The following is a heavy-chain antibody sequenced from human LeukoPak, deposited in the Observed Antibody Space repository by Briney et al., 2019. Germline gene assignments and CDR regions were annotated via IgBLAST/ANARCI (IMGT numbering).Heavy chain of an antibody. V-gene: IGHV4-61*08. Sequence: PXETLSLTCTVSGGSISSGGYYWSWIRQHPGTGLEWIGYIYYSGSTNYNPSLKSRVTISLDTSKNQFSLKLSSVTAADTAVYYCAGHHPRNTVDFWGQGTLVTVSS. CDR3: AGHHPRNTVDF. CDR1: GGSISSGGYY. J-gene: IGHJ4*02. CDR2: IYYSGST. D-gene: IGHD2/OR15-2a*01.